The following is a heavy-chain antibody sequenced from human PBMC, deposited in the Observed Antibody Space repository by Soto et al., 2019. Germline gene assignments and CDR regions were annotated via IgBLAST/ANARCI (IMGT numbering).Heavy chain of an antibody. CDR1: GYTFTSYG. V-gene: IGHV1-18*04. Sequence: QVQLVQSGAEVKKPGASLRVSCKASGYTFTSYGINWARQAPGQGLEWIGWVTAYNDERKFAEKFQDRLSMTTDTATTTAFMELRRLRSDDTAMYYCARFDFWSGYSQAHWGQGTLVTVSS. D-gene: IGHD3-3*01. CDR2: VTAYNDER. J-gene: IGHJ4*02. CDR3: ARFDFWSGYSQAH.